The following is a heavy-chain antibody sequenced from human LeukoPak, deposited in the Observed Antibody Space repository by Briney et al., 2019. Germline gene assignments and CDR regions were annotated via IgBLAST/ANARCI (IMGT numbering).Heavy chain of an antibody. D-gene: IGHD1-26*01. Sequence: PGGSLRLSCAASGFTLSSYDMHWVRQATGKGLEWVSAIGTAGDTYYPGSVKGRFTISRENAKNSLYLQMNSLRAGDTAVYYCARGGALSGSYTGFDYWGQGTLVTVSS. CDR3: ARGGALSGSYTGFDY. CDR2: IGTAGDT. CDR1: GFTLSSYD. J-gene: IGHJ4*02. V-gene: IGHV3-13*01.